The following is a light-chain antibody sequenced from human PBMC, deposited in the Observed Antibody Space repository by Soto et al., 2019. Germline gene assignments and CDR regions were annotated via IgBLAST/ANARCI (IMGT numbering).Light chain of an antibody. J-gene: IGKJ5*01. CDR2: LGS. CDR1: XSLLHSNGYNY. CDR3: MQALQTPNT. Sequence: DIVMTHSPLSLPVTPVKPASISXRSSXSLLHSNGYNYLDWYLQKPGQSPQLLIYLGSNRASGVPDRFSGSGSGTDFTLKISRVEAEDVGVYYCMQALQTPNTFGQGARLEIK. V-gene: IGKV2-28*01.